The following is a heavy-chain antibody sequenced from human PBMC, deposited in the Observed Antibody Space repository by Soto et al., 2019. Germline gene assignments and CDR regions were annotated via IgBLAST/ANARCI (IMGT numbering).Heavy chain of an antibody. CDR3: ARASRSRSGWYVPVYY. J-gene: IGHJ4*02. D-gene: IGHD6-19*01. Sequence: ASVKVSCKASGGTFSSYAISWVRQAPGQGLEWMGGIIPIFGTANYAQKFQGRVTITADESTSTAYMELSSLRSEDTAVYYCARASRSRSGWYVPVYYWGQGTLVTVSS. CDR1: GGTFSSYA. CDR2: IIPIFGTA. V-gene: IGHV1-69*13.